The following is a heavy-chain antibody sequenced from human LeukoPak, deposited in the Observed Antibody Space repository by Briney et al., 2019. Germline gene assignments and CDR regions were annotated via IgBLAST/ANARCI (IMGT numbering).Heavy chain of an antibody. D-gene: IGHD1-7*01. CDR1: GFTFSDYW. J-gene: IGHJ4*02. Sequence: GGSLRLSCAVSGFTFSDYWMSWVRQAPGKGLEWVANIKQDGSEKYYVDSVKGRFTISRDNAKNSLYLQMDSLRAEDTAVYYCARDGRLELLDYWGQGTLVTVSS. CDR2: IKQDGSEK. CDR3: ARDGRLELLDY. V-gene: IGHV3-7*01.